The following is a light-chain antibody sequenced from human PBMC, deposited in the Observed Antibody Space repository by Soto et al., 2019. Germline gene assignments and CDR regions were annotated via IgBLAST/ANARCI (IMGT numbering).Light chain of an antibody. CDR1: SSDVGSYNL. Sequence: QSALTQPASVSGSPGQSITISCTGTSSDVGSYNLVSWYQQHPGKAPKLMIYEVSKRPSGVSNRFSGSKSGNTASLTISGLQAEDEADYYCCSYAGISIVVFGGGTKVTVL. CDR3: CSYAGISIVV. CDR2: EVS. V-gene: IGLV2-23*02. J-gene: IGLJ2*01.